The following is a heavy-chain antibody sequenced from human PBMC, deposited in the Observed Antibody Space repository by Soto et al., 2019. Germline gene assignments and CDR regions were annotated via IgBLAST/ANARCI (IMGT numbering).Heavy chain of an antibody. J-gene: IGHJ5*02. V-gene: IGHV3-21*01. CDR3: ARDGSGSSRSP. CDR2: ISTTYKI. CDR1: GFTFSAYS. Sequence: GGSLRLSCAASGFTFSAYSMSWLRQAPGKGLDWVSTISTTYKIYYTDSVNGRFTISRDNAQNSLYLEMNILRVEDTAVYYCARDGSGSSRSPWGQGTLVTVSS. D-gene: IGHD2-15*01.